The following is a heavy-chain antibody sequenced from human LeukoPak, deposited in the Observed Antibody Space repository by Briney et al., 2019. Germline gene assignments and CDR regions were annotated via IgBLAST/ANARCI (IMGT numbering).Heavy chain of an antibody. V-gene: IGHV3-21*01. CDR2: ISSSSSYI. D-gene: IGHD6-6*01. J-gene: IGHJ4*02. CDR3: ARRPVAARGCIDY. Sequence: GGSLRLSCAASGFTFSSYSMNWVRQAPGKGLEWVSSISSSSSYIYYADSVKGRFTISRDNAKNSLYLQMNSLRAEDTAVYYCARRPVAARGCIDYWGQGTLVIVSS. CDR1: GFTFSSYS.